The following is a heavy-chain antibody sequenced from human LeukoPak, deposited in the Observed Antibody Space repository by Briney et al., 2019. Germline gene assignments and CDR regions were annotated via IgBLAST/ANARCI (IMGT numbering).Heavy chain of an antibody. CDR3: VRQGGDAYTVDY. CDR1: GASISSSSYY. D-gene: IGHD5-24*01. V-gene: IGHV4-39*01. Sequence: TSETLSLTCTVSGASISSSSYYWGWIRQPPGKGLEWIGSIYYSGSSYYNPSLKSRVTISVDTSKIQFSLKLSSVTAADTAVYYCVRQGGDAYTVDYWGQGTLVTVSS. CDR2: IYYSGSS. J-gene: IGHJ4*02.